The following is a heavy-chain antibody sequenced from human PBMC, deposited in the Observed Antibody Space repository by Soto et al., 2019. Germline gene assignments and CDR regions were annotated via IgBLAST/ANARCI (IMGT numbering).Heavy chain of an antibody. CDR1: GYSISSGFY. D-gene: IGHD4-4*01. V-gene: IGHV4-38-2*02. CDR2: VYQTVSA. CDR3: AREIGHSNPFDY. Sequence: QLLLQESGPGLVKTSETLSLTCAVSGYSISSGFYWPWIRQTPGKGLEWIGRVYQTVSAYYNPSLQSRVTISVDIAKNHFYRELKSVTAADTSVNYCAREIGHSNPFDYWGQGTLVIVSS. J-gene: IGHJ4*02.